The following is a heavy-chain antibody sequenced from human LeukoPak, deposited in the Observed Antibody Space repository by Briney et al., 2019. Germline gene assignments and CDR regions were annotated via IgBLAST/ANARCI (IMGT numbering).Heavy chain of an antibody. V-gene: IGHV5-51*01. CDR1: GYSFTSYW. D-gene: IGHD6-6*01. CDR2: IYPGDSDT. Sequence: KVGESLKISCKGSGYSFTSYWIGWVRQMPGKGLEWMGIIYPGDSDTRYSPSFQGQVTISADKSISTAYLQWSSLKASDTAMYYCARRSRIAAHPYYYYYMDVWGKGTTVTVSS. CDR3: ARRSRIAAHPYYYYYMDV. J-gene: IGHJ6*03.